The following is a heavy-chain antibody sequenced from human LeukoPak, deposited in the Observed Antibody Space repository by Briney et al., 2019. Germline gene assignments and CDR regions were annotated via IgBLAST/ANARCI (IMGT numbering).Heavy chain of an antibody. V-gene: IGHV3-23*01. CDR1: GFTFSSYD. J-gene: IGHJ3*02. Sequence: GGSLRLSCAASGFTFSSYDMHWVRQAPGKGLEWVSAISGSGGSAYYADSVKGRFIISRDNFKNTVNLEMSSLRAEDTAVYYCVPEGFDIWGQGTMVTVSS. CDR2: ISGSGGSA. CDR3: VPEGFDI.